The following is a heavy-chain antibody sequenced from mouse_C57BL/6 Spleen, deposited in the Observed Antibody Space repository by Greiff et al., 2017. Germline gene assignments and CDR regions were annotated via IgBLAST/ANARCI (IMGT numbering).Heavy chain of an antibody. D-gene: IGHD1-1*01. Sequence: VQLQESGPELVKPGASVKISCKASGYAFSSSWMNWVKQRPGKGLEWIGRIYPGDGDTNYNGKFKGKATLTADKSSSTAYMQLSSLTSEDSAVYFCARSRYYGSSHFDYWGQGTTLTVSS. J-gene: IGHJ2*01. CDR3: ARSRYYGSSHFDY. V-gene: IGHV1-82*01. CDR2: IYPGDGDT. CDR1: GYAFSSSW.